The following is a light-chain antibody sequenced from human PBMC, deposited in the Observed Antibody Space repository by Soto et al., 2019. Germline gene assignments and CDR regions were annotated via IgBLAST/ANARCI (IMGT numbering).Light chain of an antibody. Sequence: EFVLTQSPGTLSLSPGERATLSCRASQSLSSSYLAWYQQKPGQAPRLLIYGASSRATGIPDRFSGRGSGTDFTLTISRLEPEDFAVYYCQQYGSSPPWTFGQGTKVEIK. CDR2: GAS. CDR1: QSLSSSY. J-gene: IGKJ1*01. V-gene: IGKV3-20*01. CDR3: QQYGSSPPWT.